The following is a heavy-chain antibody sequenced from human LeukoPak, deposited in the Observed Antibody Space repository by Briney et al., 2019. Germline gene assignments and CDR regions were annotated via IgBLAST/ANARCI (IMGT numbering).Heavy chain of an antibody. Sequence: KPGGSLRLSCEVSGFTFSNAWMSWVRQAPGKGLEWVGRIKSKTEGETIDYAAPVKDRFTISRDDSKNTLYLQMNSLKTEDTAVYYCTTAMVVTAILYFQHWGQGTLVTVSS. V-gene: IGHV3-15*01. CDR3: TTAMVVTAILYFQH. CDR1: GFTFSNAW. J-gene: IGHJ1*01. CDR2: IKSKTEGETI. D-gene: IGHD2-21*02.